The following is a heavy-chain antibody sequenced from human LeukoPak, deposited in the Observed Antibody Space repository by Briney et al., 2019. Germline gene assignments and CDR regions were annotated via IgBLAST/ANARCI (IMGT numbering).Heavy chain of an antibody. J-gene: IGHJ3*02. Sequence: ASVKVSRKASGVIFSSYAITWVRQAPGQGLEWMGGIIPMFGTPNYAQKFQGRVTITADESTNTAYMELSSLTYEDTAMYYCARDGDTAMVSFYDIWGQGTKVTVSS. D-gene: IGHD5-18*01. CDR1: GVIFSSYA. CDR3: ARDGDTAMVSFYDI. V-gene: IGHV1-69*13. CDR2: IIPMFGTP.